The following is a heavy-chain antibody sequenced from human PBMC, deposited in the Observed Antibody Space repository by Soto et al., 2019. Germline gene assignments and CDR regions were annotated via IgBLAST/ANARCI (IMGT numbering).Heavy chain of an antibody. V-gene: IGHV3-66*01. CDR2: IYSGGDT. CDR1: GFAVSANY. J-gene: IGHJ4*02. D-gene: IGHD4-17*01. CDR3: ATRMTTAPY. Sequence: EEHLVGSGGGLVQPGGSLRLACAASGFAVSANYLSWVRQAPGKGLEWVSLIYSGGDTDYADSVRGRFTISRDNSKNTLYLQMNNLKDEYTAVYYCATRMTTAPYWGQGALVNVSS.